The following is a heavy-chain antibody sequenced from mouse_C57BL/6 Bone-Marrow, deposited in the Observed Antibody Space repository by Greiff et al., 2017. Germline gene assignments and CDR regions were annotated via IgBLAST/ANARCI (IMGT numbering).Heavy chain of an antibody. CDR2: IRNKANNHAT. CDR3: TKTWSIYYDLYYAMDY. J-gene: IGHJ4*01. D-gene: IGHD2-4*01. CDR1: GFTFSDAW. Sequence: EVKVEESGGGLVQPGGSMKLSCAASGFTFSDAWMDWVRQSPEKGLEWVAEIRNKANNHATYYAESVKGRFTISRDDSKSSVYLQMNSLRAEDTGIYYCTKTWSIYYDLYYAMDYWGQGTSVTVSS. V-gene: IGHV6-6*01.